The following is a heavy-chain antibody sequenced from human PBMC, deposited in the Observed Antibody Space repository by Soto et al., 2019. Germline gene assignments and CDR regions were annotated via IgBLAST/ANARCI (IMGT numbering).Heavy chain of an antibody. D-gene: IGHD4-17*01. CDR3: TTVTTVDYYFDY. CDR1: GLTFSDRY. CDR2: IRKKTNSYTT. V-gene: IGHV3-72*01. J-gene: IGHJ4*02. Sequence: PGGSLRLSCAVSGLTFSDRYMDWVRQAPGKGLEWVGRIRKKTNSYTTEYAASVKGRFIISRDDSTNSLYLQMSSLKTEDTDVYYCTTVTTVDYYFDYWGQGTLVTVSS.